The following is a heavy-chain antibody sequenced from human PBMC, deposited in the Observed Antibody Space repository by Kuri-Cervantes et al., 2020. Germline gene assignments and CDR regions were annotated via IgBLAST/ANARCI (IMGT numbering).Heavy chain of an antibody. CDR2: INSDGSST. CDR3: ARDQVLNPGLRSDYYYGMDV. V-gene: IGHV3-74*01. J-gene: IGHJ6*02. CDR1: GFTFSSYW. Sequence: GGSLRLSCAASGFTFSSYWMHWVRQAPGKGLVWVSRINSDGSSTSYADSVKGRFTISRDNAKNTLYLQMNSLRAEDTAVYYCARDQVLNPGLRSDYYYGMDVWGQGTTVTVSS. D-gene: IGHD4-17*01.